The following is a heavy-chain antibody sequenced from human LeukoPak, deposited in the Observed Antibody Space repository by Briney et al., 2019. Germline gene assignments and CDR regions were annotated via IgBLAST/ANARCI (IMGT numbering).Heavy chain of an antibody. J-gene: IGHJ4*02. D-gene: IGHD1-26*01. Sequence: PGGSLRLSCAASGFTFSSHAMNWVRQAPGKGREGVSAISGSGASTYYADSVKGRFTISRDNSKNTLYLQMNSLRAEDTAIYYCAKGGHSGSYSHLPYWGQGTLVTVSS. CDR1: GFTFSSHA. V-gene: IGHV3-23*01. CDR3: AKGGHSGSYSHLPY. CDR2: ISGSGAST.